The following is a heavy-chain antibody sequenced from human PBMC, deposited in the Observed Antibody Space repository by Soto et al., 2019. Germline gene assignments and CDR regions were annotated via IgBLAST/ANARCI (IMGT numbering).Heavy chain of an antibody. CDR2: ISGSGTNT. CDR1: GFTFSSYA. CDR3: AKKVLRETTEDYWGHVAEAVDS. V-gene: IGHV3-23*01. Sequence: EVQLLQSGGGLVQPGGSLRLSCAASGFTFSSYAMNWVRQAPGKGLEWVSTISGSGTNTYHEDSVEGRFTISRDNSRNTLYLQMNSLRAEDTAIYYCAKKVLRETTEDYWGHVAEAVDSWGRGTLVTVFS. J-gene: IGHJ4*02. D-gene: IGHD6-19*01.